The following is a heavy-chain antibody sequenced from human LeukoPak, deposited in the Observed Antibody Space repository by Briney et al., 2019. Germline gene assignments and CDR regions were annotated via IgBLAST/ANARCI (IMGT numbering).Heavy chain of an antibody. CDR3: ASNSGVRLWLGELFSDYPFEFDY. Sequence: ASVKVSCKASGGTFSSYAISWVRQAPGQGLEWMGGIIPIFGTANYAQKFQGRVTITADESTSTAYMELSSLRSEDTAVYYCASNSGVRLWLGELFSDYPFEFDYWGQGTLVTVSS. CDR1: GGTFSSYA. J-gene: IGHJ4*02. CDR2: IIPIFGTA. D-gene: IGHD3-10*01. V-gene: IGHV1-69*13.